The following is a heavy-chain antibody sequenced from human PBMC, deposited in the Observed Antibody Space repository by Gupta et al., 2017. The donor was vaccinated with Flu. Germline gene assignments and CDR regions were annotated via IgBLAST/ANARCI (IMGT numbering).Heavy chain of an antibody. J-gene: IGHJ4*02. CDR2: IIGSGGST. Sequence: GRGLEWVSTIIGSGGSTYYADSVKGRFTISRDNSKNTLYLQMNSLRAEDTAVYYCARGYCSSTSCYPYYFDYWGQGTLVTVAS. D-gene: IGHD2-2*01. V-gene: IGHV3-23*01. CDR3: ARGYCSSTSCYPYYFDY.